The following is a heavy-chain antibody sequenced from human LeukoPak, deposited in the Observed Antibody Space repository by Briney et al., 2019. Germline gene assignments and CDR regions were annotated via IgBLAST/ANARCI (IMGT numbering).Heavy chain of an antibody. V-gene: IGHV3-30*02. CDR2: IRYDGSNK. D-gene: IGHD3-10*01. CDR3: AKDSAGEGFSFDY. J-gene: IGHJ4*02. CDR1: GFTFSSYG. Sequence: GGSLRLSCAASGFTFSSYGMHWVRQAPGKGLEWVAFIRYDGSNKYYADSVKGRFTISRDNSKNSLYLQMNSLRTEDTALYYCAKDSAGEGFSFDYWGQGTLVTVSS.